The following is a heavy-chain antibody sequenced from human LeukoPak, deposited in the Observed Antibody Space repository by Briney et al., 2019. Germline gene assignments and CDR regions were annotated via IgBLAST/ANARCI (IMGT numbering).Heavy chain of an antibody. Sequence: GGSLRLSCAASGFTFSSYSMNWVRQAPGKGLEWVSSISSSCSYIYYADSVEGRFTISRANTRNSMYLQMNSLRAEVPAVYFRARVDSSGWYRPPDYWGHGTLVTVSS. J-gene: IGHJ4*01. CDR3: ARVDSSGWYRPPDY. V-gene: IGHV3-21*01. CDR1: GFTFSSYS. D-gene: IGHD6-19*01. CDR2: ISSSCSYI.